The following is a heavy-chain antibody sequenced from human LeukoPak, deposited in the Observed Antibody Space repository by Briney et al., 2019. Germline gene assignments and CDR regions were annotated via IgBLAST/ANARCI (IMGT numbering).Heavy chain of an antibody. J-gene: IGHJ4*02. CDR3: ARGVAGGWVLFDY. CDR2: IIPSLGIA. CDR1: GGTFISYT. D-gene: IGHD6-19*01. Sequence: GASVKVSCKASGGTFISYTISWVRQAPGQGLEGMGRIIPSLGIANYAQKFQGRVTITADKSTSTAYMELSSLRSEDTAVYYCARGVAGGWVLFDYWGQGTLVTVSS. V-gene: IGHV1-69*02.